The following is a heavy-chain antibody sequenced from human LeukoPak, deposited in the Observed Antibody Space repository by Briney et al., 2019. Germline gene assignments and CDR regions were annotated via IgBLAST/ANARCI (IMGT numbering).Heavy chain of an antibody. V-gene: IGHV3-7*01. Sequence: GGSLRLSCPASGFTFSSYWMSWVRQAPGKGLEWVANIKQDGSEKYYVDSVKGRFTISRDNAKNSLYLQMNSLRAEDTAVYYCAKDKSGMAYYFDSWGQGTLVTVSS. CDR3: AKDKSGMAYYFDS. CDR2: IKQDGSEK. CDR1: GFTFSSYW. J-gene: IGHJ4*02. D-gene: IGHD3-10*01.